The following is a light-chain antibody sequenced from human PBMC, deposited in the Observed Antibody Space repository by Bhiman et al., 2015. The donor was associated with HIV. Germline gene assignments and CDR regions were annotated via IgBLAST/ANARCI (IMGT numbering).Light chain of an antibody. CDR1: SSDVGGYNY. CDR3: TSYTVTASFV. V-gene: IGLV2-14*03. J-gene: IGLJ1*01. Sequence: QSALTQPASVSGSPGQSITISCTGTSSDVGGYNYVSWYQQHPGKAPKLMIYDVTKRPSGVSNRFSGSKSGNTASLTISGLQAEDEADYYCTSYTVTASFVFGGATKVTVL. CDR2: DVT.